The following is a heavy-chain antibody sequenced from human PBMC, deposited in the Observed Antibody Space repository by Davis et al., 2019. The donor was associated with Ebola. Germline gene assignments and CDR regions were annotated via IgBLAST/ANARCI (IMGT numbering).Heavy chain of an antibody. V-gene: IGHV3-64*01. CDR2: ISTDGGGT. Sequence: GESLKISCAASGFTFSAYPMHWVRQAPGKGLEYVAAISTDGGGTYYANSVKGRFTISRDNSKNTLYLQMGSLRVDDMAVYYCARKFSSGTYWIDYWGRETLVTVSS. J-gene: IGHJ4*02. CDR3: ARKFSSGTYWIDY. D-gene: IGHD3-10*01. CDR1: GFTFSAYP.